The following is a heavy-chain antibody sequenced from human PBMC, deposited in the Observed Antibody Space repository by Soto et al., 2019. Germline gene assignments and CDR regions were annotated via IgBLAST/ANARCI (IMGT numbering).Heavy chain of an antibody. CDR2: IWYDGSNK. V-gene: IGHV3-33*01. J-gene: IGHJ5*02. Sequence: QVQLVESGGGVVQPGRSLRLSCAASGFTFSSYGMHWVRQAPGKGLEWVAVIWYDGSNKYYADSVKGRFTISRDNSKNTLYLQMNSQRAEDTAVYYCARDRSSIVSSGSNWFDPWGQGTLVTVSS. CDR3: ARDRSSIVSSGSNWFDP. CDR1: GFTFSSYG. D-gene: IGHD3-22*01.